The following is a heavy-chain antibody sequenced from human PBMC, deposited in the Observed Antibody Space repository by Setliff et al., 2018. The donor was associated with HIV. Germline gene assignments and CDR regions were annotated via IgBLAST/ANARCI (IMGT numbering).Heavy chain of an antibody. J-gene: IGHJ4*02. CDR3: ARDRGYCSGASCYGLDY. D-gene: IGHD2-15*01. CDR1: GGTFSSYA. CDR2: IIPIFGTA. V-gene: IGHV1-69*05. Sequence: SVKVSCKASGGTFSSYAISWVRQAPGQGLEWMGGIIPIFGTANYAQKFQGRVTITTDESTSTAYMELSSLRSEDTAVYYCARDRGYCSGASCYGLDYWGQGTLVTVSS.